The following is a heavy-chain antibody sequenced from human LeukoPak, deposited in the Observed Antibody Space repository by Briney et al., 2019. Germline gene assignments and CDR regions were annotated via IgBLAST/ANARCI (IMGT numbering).Heavy chain of an antibody. D-gene: IGHD3-22*01. Sequence: SETLSLTCTVSGGPISSYYWSWIRQPPGKGLEWIGYIYYSGSTNYNPSLKSRVTISVDTSKNQFSLKLSSVTAADTAVYYCARITMIVGNDAFDIWGQGTMVTVSS. J-gene: IGHJ3*02. CDR1: GGPISSYY. CDR3: ARITMIVGNDAFDI. CDR2: IYYSGST. V-gene: IGHV4-59*01.